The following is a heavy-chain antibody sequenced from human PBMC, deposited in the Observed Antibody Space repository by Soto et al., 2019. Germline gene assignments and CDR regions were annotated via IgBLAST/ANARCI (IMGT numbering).Heavy chain of an antibody. CDR2: FDPEDGET. CDR3: ATRGYYDSSGYFDY. CDR1: GYTLTELS. J-gene: IGHJ4*02. V-gene: IGHV1-24*01. D-gene: IGHD3-22*01. Sequence: GASVKVSCKVSGYTLTELSMHWVRQAPGKGLEWMGGFDPEDGETIYAQKFQGRVTMTEDTSTDTAYMELSRLRSEDTAVYYGATRGYYDSSGYFDYWGQGTLVTVSS.